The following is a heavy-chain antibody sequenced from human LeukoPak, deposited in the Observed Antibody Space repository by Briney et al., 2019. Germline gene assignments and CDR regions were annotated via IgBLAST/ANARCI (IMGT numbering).Heavy chain of an antibody. V-gene: IGHV3-74*01. D-gene: IGHD6-19*01. J-gene: IGHJ4*02. CDR3: TRGSGWYPDY. CDR1: GFTFPIYW. CDR2: VNGDGSTT. Sequence: GGSLRLSCAASGFTFPIYWMHWVRQAPGKGLVWVSRVNGDGSTTTYADSVKGRFTISRDNAKNTVYLQMDSLRAEDTAVFYCTRGSGWYPDYWGQGTLVTVSS.